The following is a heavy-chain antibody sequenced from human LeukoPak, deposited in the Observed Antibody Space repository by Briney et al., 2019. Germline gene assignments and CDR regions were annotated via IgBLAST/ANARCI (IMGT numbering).Heavy chain of an antibody. CDR3: ARECSSGSSFFDY. V-gene: IGHV4-39*07. J-gene: IGHJ4*02. Sequence: SETLSLTCTVSGGSISSSSYYWGWIRQPPGKGLEWIGSIYYSGSTYYNPSLKSRVTISVDTSKNQFSLKLSSVTAADTAVYYCARECSSGSSFFDYWGQGTLVTVSS. D-gene: IGHD1-26*01. CDR2: IYYSGST. CDR1: GGSISSSSYY.